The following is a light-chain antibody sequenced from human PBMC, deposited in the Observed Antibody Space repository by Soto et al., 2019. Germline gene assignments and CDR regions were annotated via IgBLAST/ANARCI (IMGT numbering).Light chain of an antibody. J-gene: IGLJ3*02. CDR3: SSYAGGIKWV. Sequence: QSALTQPPSASGSPGQSVTISCTGTSSDVGGYNFVSWYQQHPGKAPKFMIYEVSKRPSGVPDRFSGSKSGNTASLTVSGLQAEDEADYYCSSYAGGIKWVFGGGTKGDRP. V-gene: IGLV2-8*01. CDR1: SSDVGGYNF. CDR2: EVS.